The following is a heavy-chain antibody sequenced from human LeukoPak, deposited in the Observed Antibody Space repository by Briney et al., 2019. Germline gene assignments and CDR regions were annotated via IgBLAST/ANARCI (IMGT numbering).Heavy chain of an antibody. D-gene: IGHD2/OR15-2a*01. Sequence: SETLSLTCSVSGGSINTITYYWGWIRQPPGKGLEWIGNIYYTGSADYNPSLKSRVTISVDTSRNQFSLKLRSVTAADTAMYYCASYYSPMSFDYWGRGTLVTVSS. V-gene: IGHV4-39*01. CDR1: GGSINTITYY. CDR3: ASYYSPMSFDY. J-gene: IGHJ4*02. CDR2: IYYTGSA.